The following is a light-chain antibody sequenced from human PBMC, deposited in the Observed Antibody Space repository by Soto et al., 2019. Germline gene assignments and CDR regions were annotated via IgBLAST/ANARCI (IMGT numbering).Light chain of an antibody. CDR1: SRDVGGYNY. Sequence: QSVLTQPASVSGSPGQSITISCTGTSRDVGGYNYVSWYQQHPGKAPKLMIYDVSNRPSGVSNRFSGSKSGNTASLTISGLQAEDEADYYCSSYTSSSTPHYVFGTGTKVTVL. CDR2: DVS. CDR3: SSYTSSSTPHYV. V-gene: IGLV2-14*01. J-gene: IGLJ1*01.